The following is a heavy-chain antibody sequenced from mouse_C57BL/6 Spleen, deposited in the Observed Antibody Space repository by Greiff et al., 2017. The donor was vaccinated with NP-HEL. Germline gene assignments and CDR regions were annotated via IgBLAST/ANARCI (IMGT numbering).Heavy chain of an antibody. J-gene: IGHJ4*01. D-gene: IGHD1-1*01. Sequence: VQLQQSGAELVKPGASVKMSCKASGYTFTSYWITWVKQRPGQGLEWIGDIYPGSGSTNYNEKFKSKATLTVDTSSSTAYMQLSSLTAEDSAVYYCARSDYYGSSLYAMDYWGQGTSVTVSS. CDR3: ARSDYYGSSLYAMDY. CDR1: GYTFTSYW. CDR2: IYPGSGST. V-gene: IGHV1-55*01.